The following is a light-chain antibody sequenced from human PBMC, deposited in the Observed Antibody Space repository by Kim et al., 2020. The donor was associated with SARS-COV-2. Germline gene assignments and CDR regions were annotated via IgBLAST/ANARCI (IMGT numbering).Light chain of an antibody. CDR3: SSYTSISTLDV. Sequence: QSALTQPASVSGSPGQSITVSCTGTSSDLGTYNFVSWYQQHPGKAPKLIIYDVNYRPSGVSNRFSGSKSGSTASLTISGLQAEDEADYYCSSYTSISTLDVFGTGTKVTVL. J-gene: IGLJ1*01. CDR2: DVN. CDR1: SSDLGTYNF. V-gene: IGLV2-14*03.